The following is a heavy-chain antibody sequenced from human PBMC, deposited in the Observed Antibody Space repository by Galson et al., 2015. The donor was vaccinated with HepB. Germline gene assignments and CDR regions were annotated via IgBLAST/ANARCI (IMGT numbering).Heavy chain of an antibody. CDR2: ISPHNGNR. D-gene: IGHD1-1*01. V-gene: IGHV1-18*04. Sequence: SVKVSCKASGYTFTIYGLTWVRQAPGQGLEWMGWISPHNGNREYAQKLQGRVTMTADTSTTTAYMELRSLTSDDTAVYYCARVSRSNNFVVYDAFDILDQLTFISVSS. CDR1: GYTFTIYG. J-gene: IGHJ3*02. CDR3: ARVSRSNNFVVYDAFDI.